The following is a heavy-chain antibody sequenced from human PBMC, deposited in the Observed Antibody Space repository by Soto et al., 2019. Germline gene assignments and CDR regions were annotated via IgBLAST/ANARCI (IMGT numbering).Heavy chain of an antibody. D-gene: IGHD3-16*01. V-gene: IGHV4-34*01. Sequence: SETLSLTCAVYGGSFSGYYWSWIRQPPGKGLEWIGEINHSGSTNYNPSLKSRVTISVDTSKNQFSLKLSSVTAADTAVYYCAWTGGGRDYFDYWGQGTLVTVSS. J-gene: IGHJ4*02. CDR2: INHSGST. CDR3: AWTGGGRDYFDY. CDR1: GGSFSGYY.